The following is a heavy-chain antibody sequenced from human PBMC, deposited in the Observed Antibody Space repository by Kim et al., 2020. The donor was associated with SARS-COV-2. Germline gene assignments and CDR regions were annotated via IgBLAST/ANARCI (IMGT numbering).Heavy chain of an antibody. V-gene: IGHV4-30-2*05. J-gene: IGHJ6*04. CDR3: ARDVHYYGSGSHMDV. Sequence: NPSLKSRVDLSIDTSKNQFSLRLKSVTAADTAVYYCARDVHYYGSGSHMDVWGKGTTVTVSS. D-gene: IGHD3-10*01.